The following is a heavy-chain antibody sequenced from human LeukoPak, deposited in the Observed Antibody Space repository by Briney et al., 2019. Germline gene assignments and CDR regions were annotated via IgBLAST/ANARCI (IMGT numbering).Heavy chain of an antibody. D-gene: IGHD1-1*01. CDR1: GFTSTTST. V-gene: IGHV1-58*02. CDR3: AADQPRYPDAFDI. J-gene: IGHJ3*02. Sequence: ASVKVSCKASGFTSTTSTMQWVRQARGHRLEWIGWIVVGSGDTNYAEKFQERVTITRDMSTSTVYMELSSLRSDDTAVYYCAADQPRYPDAFDIRGQGTMVTVSS. CDR2: IVVGSGDT.